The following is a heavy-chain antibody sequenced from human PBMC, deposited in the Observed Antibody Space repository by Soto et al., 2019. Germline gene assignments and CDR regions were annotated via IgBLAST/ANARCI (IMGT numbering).Heavy chain of an antibody. CDR3: ARVIAARQNGMDV. V-gene: IGHV1-2*02. Sequence: GASVKVSCKASGYTFIGYYMNWVRQAPGQGLEWMGWINPNSGGTNYAQKFQGRVTMTRDTSISTAYMELSRLRSDDTAVYYCARVIAARQNGMDVWGQGTTVTVSS. CDR1: GYTFIGYY. D-gene: IGHD6-6*01. CDR2: INPNSGGT. J-gene: IGHJ6*02.